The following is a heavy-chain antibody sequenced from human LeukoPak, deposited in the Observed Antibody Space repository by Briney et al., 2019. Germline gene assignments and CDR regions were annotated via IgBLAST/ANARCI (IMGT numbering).Heavy chain of an antibody. V-gene: IGHV4-30-4*08. Sequence: SETLSLTCTVSGGSISSGDYYWSWIRHPPGKGLEWIGYIYYSGSTYYNPSLKSRVTISVDTSKNQFSLKLSSVTAADTAVYYCASIYCSGGSCYSPFDYWGQGTLVTVSS. CDR3: ASIYCSGGSCYSPFDY. J-gene: IGHJ4*02. CDR2: IYYSGST. CDR1: GGSISSGDYY. D-gene: IGHD2-15*01.